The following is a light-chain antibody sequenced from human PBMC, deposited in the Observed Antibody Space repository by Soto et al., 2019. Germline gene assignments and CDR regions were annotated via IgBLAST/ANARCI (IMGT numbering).Light chain of an antibody. V-gene: IGLV2-8*01. CDR1: SSDVGGYNY. CDR2: EVN. Sequence: QSVLTQPPSASGSPGQSITISCTETSSDVGGYNYVSWYQQHPGKAPKLMIYEVNKRPSGVPDRFSGSKSDNTASLTVSGLQAEDEADYYCTSYADTRNFGVVFGGGTKVTVL. CDR3: TSYADTRNFGVV. J-gene: IGLJ2*01.